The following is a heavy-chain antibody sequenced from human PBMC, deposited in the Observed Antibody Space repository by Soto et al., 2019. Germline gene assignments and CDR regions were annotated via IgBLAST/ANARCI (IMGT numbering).Heavy chain of an antibody. CDR2: IDWENTK. Sequence: GPTLVNATQTLTLTCTVSGFSLSGTVMRVTWIRQPPGKALEWLARIDWENTKLYSTSLKTRLTTSKDTSKKQVVLTMTNVDPADTGTYYCARAFYGMDVWGQGTTVTVSS. V-gene: IGHV2-70*04. J-gene: IGHJ6*02. CDR1: GFSLSGTVMR. CDR3: ARAFYGMDV.